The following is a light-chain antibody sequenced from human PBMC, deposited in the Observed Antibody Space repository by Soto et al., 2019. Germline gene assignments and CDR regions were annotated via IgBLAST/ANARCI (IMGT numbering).Light chain of an antibody. V-gene: IGKV3-20*01. CDR1: QSVSITY. Sequence: ELVLTQSPGTLSLSPGDRATLSCRASQSVSITYLAWYQQKPGQAPRLPIYGGSSRATGIPDRFSGSGSGTDFTLTISRLEPEDFAVYYCQQYDTSPWTFGQGTKV. CDR3: QQYDTSPWT. CDR2: GGS. J-gene: IGKJ1*01.